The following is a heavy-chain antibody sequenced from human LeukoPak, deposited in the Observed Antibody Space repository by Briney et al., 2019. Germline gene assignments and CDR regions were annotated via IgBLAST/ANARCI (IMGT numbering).Heavy chain of an antibody. CDR2: INYSGST. J-gene: IGHJ1*01. Sequence: SETLSLTCAVSGGSISSGGYRWTWIRQYPGKGLEWIGYINYSGSTYYNPSLKSRVIISVDASKNQFSLNLNSVTAADTAVYYCAREMDAHPRIVVWGQGTLVTVSS. CDR3: AREMDAHPRIVV. D-gene: IGHD2-21*01. CDR1: GGSISSGGYR. V-gene: IGHV4-31*11.